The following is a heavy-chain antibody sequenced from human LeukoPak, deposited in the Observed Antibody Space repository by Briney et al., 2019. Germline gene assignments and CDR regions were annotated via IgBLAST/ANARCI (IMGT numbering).Heavy chain of an antibody. D-gene: IGHD3-10*01. CDR1: GVSISSGGYY. CDR3: ARKYGSGGGVYFFY. V-gene: IGHV4-30-2*01. Sequence: PSETLSLTCTVSGVSISSGGYYWSWIPQPPGKGLEWSGYIYHSGSTYYNPSLKSRVIITVDRSKNKFSLQLSYVPAADTAVFYCARKYGSGGGVYFFYCGEGTLCTVSS. J-gene: IGHJ4*02. CDR2: IYHSGST.